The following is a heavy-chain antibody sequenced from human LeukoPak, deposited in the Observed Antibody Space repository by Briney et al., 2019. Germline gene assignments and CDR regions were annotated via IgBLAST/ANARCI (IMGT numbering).Heavy chain of an antibody. Sequence: GGSLRLSCATSGFTFTTFWMHWVRQAPGKGLVWVSRISNDGSSTSYADSVKGRFTMSRDNAKNTLYLQMNSLRAEDTAVYYCATYRQVLLPFESWGQGTLVTVSS. CDR3: ATYRQVLLPFES. CDR2: ISNDGSST. V-gene: IGHV3-74*01. CDR1: GFTFTTFW. J-gene: IGHJ4*02. D-gene: IGHD2-8*02.